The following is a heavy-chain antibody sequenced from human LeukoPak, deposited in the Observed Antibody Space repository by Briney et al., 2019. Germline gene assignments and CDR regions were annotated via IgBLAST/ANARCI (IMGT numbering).Heavy chain of an antibody. Sequence: SETLSLTCTVSGGSISSYYWSWIRQPPGKGLEWIGYIYYSGSTNYNPSLKSRVTISVDTSKNQFSLKLSSVTSADTAVYYCARSDYSNYVVAFDIWGQGTMVTVSS. CDR2: IYYSGST. CDR1: GGSISSYY. J-gene: IGHJ3*02. D-gene: IGHD4-11*01. V-gene: IGHV4-59*01. CDR3: ARSDYSNYVVAFDI.